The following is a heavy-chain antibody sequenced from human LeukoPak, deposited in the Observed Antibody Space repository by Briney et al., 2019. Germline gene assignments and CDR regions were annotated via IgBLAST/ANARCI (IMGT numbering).Heavy chain of an antibody. D-gene: IGHD2-8*01. CDR1: GYTFTDYY. J-gene: IGHJ4*02. CDR2: INDNSGDT. CDR3: ARVLSNGDY. Sequence: ASVKVSCKASGYTFTDYYMHWVRQAPGQGLEWMGWINDNSGDTTYAQKFQGRVTMTRDTSISTVYMELNSLRSDDTAVYYCARVLSNGDYWGQGTLVTVSS. V-gene: IGHV1-2*02.